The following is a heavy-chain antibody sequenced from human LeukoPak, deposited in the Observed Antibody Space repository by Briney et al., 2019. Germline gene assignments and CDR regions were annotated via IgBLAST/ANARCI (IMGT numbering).Heavy chain of an antibody. D-gene: IGHD5-12*01. CDR1: GGSFSSGSYY. CDR2: IYYSGST. Sequence: SETLSLTCTVSGGSFSSGSYYWSWIRQPPGKGLEWIGYIYYSGSTNYNPSLKSRVTISVDTSKNQFSLKLSSVTAADTAVYYCARGYGGYDLFYFDYWGQGTLVTVSS. CDR3: ARGYGGYDLFYFDY. V-gene: IGHV4-61*01. J-gene: IGHJ4*02.